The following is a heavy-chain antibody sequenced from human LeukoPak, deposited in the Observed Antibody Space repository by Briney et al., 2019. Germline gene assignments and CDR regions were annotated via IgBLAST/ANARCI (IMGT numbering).Heavy chain of an antibody. J-gene: IGHJ4*02. Sequence: GGSLRLSCAASGFTFDDYAMHWVRQAPGKGLEWVSGISWNSGSIGYADSVKGRFTISRDNAKNSLYLQMNSLRAEDTVLYYCAKDWNDSSGPREPFDYWGQGTLVTVSS. CDR2: ISWNSGSI. V-gene: IGHV3-9*01. CDR3: AKDWNDSSGPREPFDY. CDR1: GFTFDDYA. D-gene: IGHD3-22*01.